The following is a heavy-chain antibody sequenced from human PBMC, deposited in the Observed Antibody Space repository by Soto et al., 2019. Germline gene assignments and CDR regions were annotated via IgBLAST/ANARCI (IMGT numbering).Heavy chain of an antibody. Sequence: ASVKVSCKASGYTFTGYYMHWVRQAPGQGLEWMGWINPNSGGTNYAQKFRGRVTMTRDTSISTAYMELSRLRSDDTAVYYCAREYIAAAGLDYWGQGTLVTVSS. CDR3: AREYIAAAGLDY. CDR1: GYTFTGYY. V-gene: IGHV1-2*02. CDR2: INPNSGGT. D-gene: IGHD6-13*01. J-gene: IGHJ4*02.